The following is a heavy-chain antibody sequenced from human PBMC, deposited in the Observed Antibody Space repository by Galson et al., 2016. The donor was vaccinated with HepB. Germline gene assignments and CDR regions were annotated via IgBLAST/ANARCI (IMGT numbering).Heavy chain of an antibody. CDR2: IHHSGKA. D-gene: IGHD3-10*01. CDR1: GDSMSGGPFY. V-gene: IGHV4-31*03. CDR3: ARMTRGVTPYFDY. Sequence: TLSLTCTVSGDSMSGGPFYWAWIRQHPGKGLEWIGYIHHSGKAFYKPSLKSRVSISVDTSKNQFSLRLNSVTAADSAFYSCARMTRGVTPYFDYWGQRTLVTASS. J-gene: IGHJ4*02.